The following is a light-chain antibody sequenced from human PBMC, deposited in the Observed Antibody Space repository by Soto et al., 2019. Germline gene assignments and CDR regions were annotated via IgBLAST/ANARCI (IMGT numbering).Light chain of an antibody. V-gene: IGKV1-12*01. CDR3: QQANSFPLT. CDR2: DAS. Sequence: IQMTQSPSSVSASVGDTVTITCRASQGINSWLAWYQQKPGKAPKLLIFDASNLQSGVPSRFSGSGSGTEFTLTITSLQPEDFATYFCQQANSFPLTFGGGTKVEIK. J-gene: IGKJ4*01. CDR1: QGINSW.